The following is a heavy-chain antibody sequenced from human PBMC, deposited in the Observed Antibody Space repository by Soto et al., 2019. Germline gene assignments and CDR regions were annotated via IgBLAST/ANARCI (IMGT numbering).Heavy chain of an antibody. D-gene: IGHD2-2*01. CDR2: ILPILGIA. CDR3: ARALGYCSSTSCHSYYYGMDV. CDR1: GGTFSSHT. V-gene: IGHV1-69*02. J-gene: IGHJ6*02. Sequence: QVQLVQSGAEVKKPGSSVKVSCKASGGTFSSHTISWVRQAPGQGLEWLGRILPILGIANHAQKFQGRVTITADQSTITAYMELSSLRSEDTAVYYCARALGYCSSTSCHSYYYGMDVWFHGTTVTVSS.